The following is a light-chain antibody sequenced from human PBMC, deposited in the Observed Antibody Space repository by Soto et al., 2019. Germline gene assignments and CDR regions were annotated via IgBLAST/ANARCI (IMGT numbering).Light chain of an antibody. CDR3: SSYAGSNNFV. Sequence: QSALTQPPSASGSPGQSVTMSCTGTSSDVGGYNYVSWYQQHPGKAPKLMIYEVSKRPSGVPDRFSGSKSGNTASLTVSGLQAEDEADYYCSSYAGSNNFVFGTGTKLPS. J-gene: IGLJ1*01. V-gene: IGLV2-8*01. CDR1: SSDVGGYNY. CDR2: EVS.